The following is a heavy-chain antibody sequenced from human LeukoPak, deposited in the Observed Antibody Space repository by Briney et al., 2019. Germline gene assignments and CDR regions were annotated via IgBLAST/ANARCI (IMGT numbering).Heavy chain of an antibody. V-gene: IGHV3-11*04. D-gene: IGHD3-3*01. Sequence: LSLTCTVYGGSFSGYYWSWIRQPPGKGLEWVSYISSSGSTIYYADSVKGRFTISRDNAKNSLYLQMNSLRAEDTAVYYCARDFYLEWLLDYWGQGTLVTVSS. J-gene: IGHJ4*02. CDR2: ISSSGSTI. CDR3: ARDFYLEWLLDY. CDR1: GGSFSGYY.